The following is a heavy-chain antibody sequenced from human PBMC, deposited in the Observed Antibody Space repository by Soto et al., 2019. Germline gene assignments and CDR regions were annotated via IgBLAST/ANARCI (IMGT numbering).Heavy chain of an antibody. CDR3: ARDNRFSPGGSPTYYYYYYMDV. CDR1: GFTFSDYY. J-gene: IGHJ6*03. V-gene: IGHV3-11*01. CDR2: ISSSGSTI. Sequence: GGSLRLSCAASGFTFSDYYMSWIRQAPGKGLEWVSYISSSGSTIYYADSVKGRFTISRDNAKNSLYLQMNSLRAEDTAVYYCARDNRFSPGGSPTYYYYYYMDVWGKGTTVTVSS. D-gene: IGHD1-26*01.